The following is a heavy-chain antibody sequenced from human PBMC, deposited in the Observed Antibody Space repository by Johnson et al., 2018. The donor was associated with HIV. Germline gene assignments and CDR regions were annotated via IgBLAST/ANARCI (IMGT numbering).Heavy chain of an antibody. Sequence: VQLVESGGGLVQPGGSLRLSCAASGFTFSNYAMHWVRQAPGKGLEWVSGINWNGGSTGYADSVKGRFTISRDNSKNTLYLQMNSLRAEDTAVYFCARAHLIFPKNAFDFWGQGTMVTVSS. D-gene: IGHD3-3*02. V-gene: IGHV3-64*07. CDR2: INWNGGST. J-gene: IGHJ3*01. CDR3: ARAHLIFPKNAFDF. CDR1: GFTFSNYA.